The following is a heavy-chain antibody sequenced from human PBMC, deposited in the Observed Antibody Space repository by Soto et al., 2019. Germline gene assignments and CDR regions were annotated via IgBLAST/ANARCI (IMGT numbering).Heavy chain of an antibody. CDR2: INHSGST. Sequence: SETLSLTCAVYGGSFSGYYWSWIRQPPGKGLEWIGEINHSGSTNYNPSLKSRVTISVDTSKNQFSLKLSSVTAADTAVYYCARGQGLGFPKYFYYYGMDVWGQGTTVTVSS. J-gene: IGHJ6*02. CDR3: ARGQGLGFPKYFYYYGMDV. CDR1: GGSFSGYY. D-gene: IGHD3-16*01. V-gene: IGHV4-34*01.